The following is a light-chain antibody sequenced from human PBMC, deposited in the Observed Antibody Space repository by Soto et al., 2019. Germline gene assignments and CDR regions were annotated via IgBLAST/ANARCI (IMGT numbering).Light chain of an antibody. CDR1: QDISNY. V-gene: IGKV1-27*01. CDR3: QKYNSALT. Sequence: DIQMTQSPSSLSASVGDRVTITCRASQDISNYLAWYQQRPGKLPNLLIYSASTLQSGVPSRFSGSGSGTHFTLTISSPXXXDVATYYCQKYNSALTFGQGTRLEIK. CDR2: SAS. J-gene: IGKJ5*01.